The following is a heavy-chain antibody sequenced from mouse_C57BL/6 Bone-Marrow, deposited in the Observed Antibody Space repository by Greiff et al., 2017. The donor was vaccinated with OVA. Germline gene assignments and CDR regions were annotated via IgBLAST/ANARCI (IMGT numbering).Heavy chain of an antibody. CDR1: GYSITSGYY. CDR2: ISYDGSN. D-gene: IGHD1-1*01. J-gene: IGHJ2*01. V-gene: IGHV3-6*01. CDR3: ARGSLLRYPHFDY. Sequence: EVQLVESGPGLVKPSQSLSLTCSVTGYSITSGYYWNWIRQFPGNKLEWMGYISYDGSNNYNPSLQNRIPITRDTSKNQFFLKLNSVTTEDTATYYCARGSLLRYPHFDYWGKGTTLTVSS.